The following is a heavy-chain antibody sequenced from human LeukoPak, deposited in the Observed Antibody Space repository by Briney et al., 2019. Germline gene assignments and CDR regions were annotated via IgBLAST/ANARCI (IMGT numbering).Heavy chain of an antibody. Sequence: PSETLSLTRTVSGGSISSYYWSWIRQPAGKGLEWIGRIYTSGSTNYNPSLKSRVTISVDKSKNQFSLKLSSVTAADTAVYYCARGGGTMVRDYYMDVWGKGTTVTVSS. D-gene: IGHD3-10*01. CDR3: ARGGGTMVRDYYMDV. CDR1: GGSISSYY. J-gene: IGHJ6*03. CDR2: IYTSGST. V-gene: IGHV4-4*07.